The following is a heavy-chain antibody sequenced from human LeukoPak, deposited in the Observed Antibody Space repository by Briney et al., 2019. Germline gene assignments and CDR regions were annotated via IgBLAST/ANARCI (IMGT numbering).Heavy chain of an antibody. CDR3: ARDILTGYYYYYYYGMDV. Sequence: SVKVSCKASGGTFSSYAISWVRQAPGQGLEWMGRIIPIFGIANYAQKFQGRVTITADESTSTAYMELSSLRSEDTAVYYCARDILTGYYYYYYYGMDVWGKGTTVTVSS. D-gene: IGHD3-9*01. J-gene: IGHJ6*04. CDR1: GGTFSSYA. V-gene: IGHV1-69*13. CDR2: IIPIFGIA.